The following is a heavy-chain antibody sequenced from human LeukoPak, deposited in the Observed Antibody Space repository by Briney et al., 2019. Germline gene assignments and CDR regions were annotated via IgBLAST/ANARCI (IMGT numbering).Heavy chain of an antibody. CDR1: GYTFTSYD. J-gene: IGHJ4*02. D-gene: IGHD5-12*01. V-gene: IGHV1-8*01. CDR3: ARGTRGYSGCDSAY. Sequence: GASVKVSCKASGYTFTSYDINWVRQATGQGLEWMGWMNPISGNTGYAQKFQGRVTMTRNTSISTAYMELSSLRCEDTAVYYCARGTRGYSGCDSAYWGQGTLVTVSS. CDR2: MNPISGNT.